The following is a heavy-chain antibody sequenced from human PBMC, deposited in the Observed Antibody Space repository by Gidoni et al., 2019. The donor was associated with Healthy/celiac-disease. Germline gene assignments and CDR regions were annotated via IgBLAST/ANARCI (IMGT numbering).Heavy chain of an antibody. CDR1: GGSISSYY. D-gene: IGHD3-16*02. CDR3: ARLSRGGGVIVGYAFDI. V-gene: IGHV4-59*08. Sequence: QVQLQESGPGLVKPSETLSLTCTVSGGSISSYYWSWIRQPPGKGLEWIGYIYYSGSTNYNPSLKSRVTISVDTSKNQFSLKLSSVTAADTAVYYCARLSRGGGVIVGYAFDIWGQGTMVTVSS. CDR2: IYYSGST. J-gene: IGHJ3*02.